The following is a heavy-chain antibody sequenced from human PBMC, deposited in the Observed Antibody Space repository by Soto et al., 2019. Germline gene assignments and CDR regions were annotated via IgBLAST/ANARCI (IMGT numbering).Heavy chain of an antibody. Sequence: EVQLVESGGGLAQPGGSLRLSCAASGFTFSSYEMNWVRQGPGKGLEWLSYISSRGSTTYYADSVKGRFTISRDNAKNSLYLEMNNLRDEDTAVSYCAPAPTGLDVWGQGTTVTVSS. D-gene: IGHD1-1*01. CDR1: GFTFSSYE. V-gene: IGHV3-48*03. CDR3: APAPTGLDV. J-gene: IGHJ6*02. CDR2: ISSRGSTT.